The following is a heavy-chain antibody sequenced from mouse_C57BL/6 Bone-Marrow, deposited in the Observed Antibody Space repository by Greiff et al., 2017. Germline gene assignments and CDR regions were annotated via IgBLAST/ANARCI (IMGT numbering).Heavy chain of an antibody. Sequence: EVKLQESGGGLVKPGGSLKLSCAASGFTFSSYTMSWVRQTPEKRLQWVAAISGGGGNTYYPDSVTGRFTISRDNDKNILYLQMSSLRAEDTALYYCSRQVTTVLATKYFDVWGTGTTVTVAS. CDR3: SRQVTTVLATKYFDV. CDR1: GFTFSSYT. CDR2: ISGGGGNT. D-gene: IGHD1-1*01. J-gene: IGHJ1*03. V-gene: IGHV5-9*01.